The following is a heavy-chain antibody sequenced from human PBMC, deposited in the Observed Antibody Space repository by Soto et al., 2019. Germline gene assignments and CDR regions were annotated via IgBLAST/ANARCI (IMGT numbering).Heavy chain of an antibody. J-gene: IGHJ5*02. V-gene: IGHV1-69*13. D-gene: IGHD3-10*01. CDR2: IIPIFGTA. CDR3: ARMATLGSLNWFAA. CDR1: GGAFSSYA. Sequence: GASVKVSCKASGGAFSSYAISWVRQAPGQGLEWMVGIIPIFGTANYAQKFQGRVTITADESTSTAYMELISLRSEDTAIYYCARMATLGSLNWFAAWGQGTMVTFPS.